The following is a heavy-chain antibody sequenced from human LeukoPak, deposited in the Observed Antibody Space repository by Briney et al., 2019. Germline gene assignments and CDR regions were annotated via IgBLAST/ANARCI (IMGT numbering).Heavy chain of an antibody. D-gene: IGHD5-18*01. CDR2: ISYDGSNK. CDR3: AKGGLGTVTYYFDY. V-gene: IGHV3-30*18. J-gene: IGHJ4*02. Sequence: PGGSLRLSCAASGFTFSSYGMHWVRQAPGKGLEWVAVISYDGSNKYYADSVKGRFTISRDNSKNTLYLQMNSLRAEDTAVYYCAKGGLGTVTYYFDYWGQGTLVTVSS. CDR1: GFTFSSYG.